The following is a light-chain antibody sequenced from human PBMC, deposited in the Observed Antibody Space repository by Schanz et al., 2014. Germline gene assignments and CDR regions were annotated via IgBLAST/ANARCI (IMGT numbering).Light chain of an antibody. V-gene: IGKV2-30*01. J-gene: IGKJ2*01. CDR3: MQTTHSYT. Sequence: DVVMTQSPLSLPVTLGQPASISCSSLPLLLSRDGNTYFPFFQQRPGQSPRRLIYKVSNRDSGVPDRFSGSGSGTDFTLKISRVEAEDVGVYYCMQTTHSYTFGQGTKLEIK. CDR2: KVS. CDR1: PLLLSRDGNTY.